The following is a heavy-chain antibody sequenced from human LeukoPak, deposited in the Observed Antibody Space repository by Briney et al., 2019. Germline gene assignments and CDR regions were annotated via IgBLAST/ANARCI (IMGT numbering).Heavy chain of an antibody. D-gene: IGHD6-13*01. CDR2: INPNSGGT. CDR1: GYTFTGSY. V-gene: IGHV1-2*02. Sequence: ASLQVSCKASGYTFTGSYMHWVQQAPGQGFEWFGWINPNSGGTNYAQKFQVRVSMTRDTSISTAYMELIRPRSDDTAVYYCARLIAAAGTYRDYWGQGTLVTVSS. J-gene: IGHJ4*02. CDR3: ARLIAAAGTYRDY.